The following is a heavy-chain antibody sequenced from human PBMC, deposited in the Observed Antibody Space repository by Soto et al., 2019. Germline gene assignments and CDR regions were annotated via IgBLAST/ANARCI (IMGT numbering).Heavy chain of an antibody. CDR1: GYTFTGYY. V-gene: IGHV1-2*04. CDR2: INPNSGGT. CDR3: ARDLSGSLFATLDY. D-gene: IGHD3-10*01. J-gene: IGHJ4*02. Sequence: GASVKVSFKASGYTFTGYYMHWLRQAPGQGLEWMGWINPNSGGTNYAQKFQGWVTMTRDTSISTAYMELSRLRSDDTAVYYCARDLSGSLFATLDYWGQGTLVTVSS.